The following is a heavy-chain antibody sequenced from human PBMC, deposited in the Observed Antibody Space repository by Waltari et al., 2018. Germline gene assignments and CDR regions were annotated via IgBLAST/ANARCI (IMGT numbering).Heavy chain of an antibody. J-gene: IGHJ6*02. D-gene: IGHD1-26*01. CDR1: GYTFPSYD. CDR3: ARGVVGATLYYYYYGMDV. Sequence: QVQLVQSGAEVKKPGASVKVSCKASGYTFPSYDINWVRQATGAGLEWMGWMNPNSGNTGYAQKFQGRVTITRNTSISTAYMELSSLRSEDTAVYYCARGVVGATLYYYYYGMDVWGQGTMVTVSS. CDR2: MNPNSGNT. V-gene: IGHV1-8*03.